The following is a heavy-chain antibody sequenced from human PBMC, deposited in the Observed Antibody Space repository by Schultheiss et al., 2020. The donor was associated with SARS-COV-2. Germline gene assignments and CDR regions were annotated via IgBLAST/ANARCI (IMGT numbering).Heavy chain of an antibody. J-gene: IGHJ3*02. Sequence: SETLSLTCTVSGGSISSYYWSWIRQPPGKGLEWIGRIYTSGSTNYNPSLKSRVTISVDTSKNQFSLKLSSVTAADTAVYYCARGRIAARPVDAFDIWGQGTTVTVSS. CDR1: GGSISSYY. D-gene: IGHD6-6*01. V-gene: IGHV4-4*07. CDR2: IYTSGST. CDR3: ARGRIAARPVDAFDI.